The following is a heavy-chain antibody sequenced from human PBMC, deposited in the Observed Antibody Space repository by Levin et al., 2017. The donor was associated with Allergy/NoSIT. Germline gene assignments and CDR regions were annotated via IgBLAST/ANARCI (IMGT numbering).Heavy chain of an antibody. CDR1: GFTFRKYD. CDR3: PKRQPCRNCVCHSLDD. V-gene: IGHV3-23*01. J-gene: IGHJ6*02. D-gene: IGHD2-8*01. CDR2: ISDTGDYT. Sequence: GGSLRLSCAGSGFTFRKYDMFWVRQAPGKGLEWVSAISDTGDYTFHADSVKGRFTISRDNSKNTLYLQMNSLRAEDPAVFYCPKRQPCRNCVCHSLDDWGQGSMVPVSS.